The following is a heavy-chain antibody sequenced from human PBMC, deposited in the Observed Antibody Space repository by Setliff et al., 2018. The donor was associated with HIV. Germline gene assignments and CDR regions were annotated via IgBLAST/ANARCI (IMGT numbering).Heavy chain of an antibody. CDR3: ARDRHYSGLGSYGP. Sequence: PSETLSLTCTVSGGSISSSSYYWDWIRQPPGKGLEWIGRIFRSGTTDYKFSLKSRVTISIDTSRNQFSLRLTSVTAEDTAVYYCARDRHYSGLGSYGPWGPGTLVTVSS. J-gene: IGHJ5*02. V-gene: IGHV4-39*07. D-gene: IGHD3-10*01. CDR2: IFRSGTT. CDR1: GGSISSSSYY.